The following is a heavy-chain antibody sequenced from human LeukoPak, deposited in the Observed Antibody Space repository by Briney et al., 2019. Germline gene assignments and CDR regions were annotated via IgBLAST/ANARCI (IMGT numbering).Heavy chain of an antibody. V-gene: IGHV4-59*01. J-gene: IGHJ4*02. CDR1: GGSISSYY. Sequence: PSETLSLTCTVSGGSISSYYWSWIRQPPGKGLEWIGYIYYSGSTNYNPSLKSRVTISVDTSKNQFSLKLSSVTAADTAVYYCARDTRVGYYDSGSHFDYWGQGTLITVSS. CDR3: ARDTRVGYYDSGSHFDY. D-gene: IGHD3-10*01. CDR2: IYYSGST.